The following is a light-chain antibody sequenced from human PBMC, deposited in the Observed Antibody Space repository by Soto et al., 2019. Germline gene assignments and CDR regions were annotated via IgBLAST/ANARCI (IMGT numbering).Light chain of an antibody. V-gene: IGLV1-44*01. J-gene: IGLJ3*02. Sequence: QSVLTQPPSASGTPGQSVTISCSGTFSNIGSNTVNWYRQVPGTAPQVLLSYTTERPSGVPDRFSASKTGTSASLAVSGLQSDDEADYYCAAWDDSLSAPVFGGGTKLTVL. CDR1: FSNIGSNT. CDR3: AAWDDSLSAPV. CDR2: YTT.